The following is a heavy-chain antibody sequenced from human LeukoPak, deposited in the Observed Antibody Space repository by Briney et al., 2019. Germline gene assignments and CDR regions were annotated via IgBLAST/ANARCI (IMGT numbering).Heavy chain of an antibody. CDR2: INHSGTI. CDR3: AKGVWAPRFDS. V-gene: IGHV4-34*01. D-gene: IGHD7-27*01. CDR1: GASFSYDY. J-gene: IGHJ5*01. Sequence: SETLSLTCAVYGASFSYDYWSWVRQAPGKGLEWIGEINHSGTITYNPSLKSRVTISAEKSKSQFSLRLTSVTAADTAVYYCAKGVWAPRFDSWGQGTLVTVSS.